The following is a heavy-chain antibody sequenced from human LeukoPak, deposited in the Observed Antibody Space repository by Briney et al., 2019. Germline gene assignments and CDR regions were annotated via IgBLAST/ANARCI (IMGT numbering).Heavy chain of an antibody. CDR1: GFTISRDW. CDR3: ARGGGYSGYGG. D-gene: IGHD5-12*01. CDR2: IKRDGSDK. V-gene: IGHV3-7*04. Sequence: GGPLRLSCAASGFTISRDWMTWVRQAPGKGLEWVATIKRDGSDKYYVDSVKGRFIISRDNAKNSLLLQMNSLRAEDTAVYYWARGGGYSGYGGWGQGSLVTVSP. J-gene: IGHJ4*02.